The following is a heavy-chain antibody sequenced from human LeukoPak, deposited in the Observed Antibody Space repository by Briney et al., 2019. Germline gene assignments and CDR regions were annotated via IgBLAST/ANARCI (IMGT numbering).Heavy chain of an antibody. J-gene: IGHJ4*02. CDR3: ARGARGARYWHRHFDY. Sequence: SETLSLTCSVSGDSINNYYWSWIRQPPGKGLEWIGYISSSGRTNSGSTNCNPSLKSRVTISIDTSKNQFSLKVTSVTAADTAVYYCARGARGARYWHRHFDYWGQGTLVTVSS. CDR1: GDSINNYY. D-gene: IGHD2-8*02. V-gene: IGHV4-59*01. CDR2: ISSSGRTNSGST.